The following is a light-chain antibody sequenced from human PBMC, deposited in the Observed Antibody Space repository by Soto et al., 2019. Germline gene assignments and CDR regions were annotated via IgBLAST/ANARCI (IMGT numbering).Light chain of an antibody. CDR3: QQRSTWPPVT. V-gene: IGKV3-11*01. CDR1: QSVSNY. J-gene: IGKJ5*01. CDR2: DAS. Sequence: EVVLTQSPATLSLSPGERATLSCRASQSVSNYLAWYQQKPGQAPRLLIYDASDRATGIPARFSGSGSGTDFTLTISSIEPEDFAVYYCQQRSTWPPVTFGQGTRLEIK.